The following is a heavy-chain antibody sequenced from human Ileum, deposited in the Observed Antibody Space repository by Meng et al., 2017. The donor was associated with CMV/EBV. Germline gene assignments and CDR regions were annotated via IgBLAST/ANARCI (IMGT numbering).Heavy chain of an antibody. J-gene: IGHJ5*02. D-gene: IGHD2-15*01. CDR3: ARDTPHNAFDP. V-gene: IGHV3-74*01. CDR2: IDRDGSDI. Sequence: ASGFSFNNNWMHWVRQAPGGGLVWLSRIDRDGSDIIYADSVKGRFTVSRDNDRNIMHLQMNNLRDEDTAVYYCARDTPHNAFDPWGQGALVTVSS. CDR1: GFSFNNNW.